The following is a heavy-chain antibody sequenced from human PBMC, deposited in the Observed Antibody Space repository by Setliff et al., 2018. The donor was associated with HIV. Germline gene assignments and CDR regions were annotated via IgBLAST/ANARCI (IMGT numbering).Heavy chain of an antibody. CDR2: FYYTGST. Sequence: SETLSLTCTVSGGSIHNYYWSWIRQPPGKGLEWLGSFYYTGSTYYNPSLKSRVTISVDTSKNQFSLRLNSVTAADTAVYYCARQGNIVVVTSFDYWGQGTLVTVSS. CDR1: GGSIHNYY. D-gene: IGHD2-21*02. J-gene: IGHJ4*02. V-gene: IGHV4-59*08. CDR3: ARQGNIVVVTSFDY.